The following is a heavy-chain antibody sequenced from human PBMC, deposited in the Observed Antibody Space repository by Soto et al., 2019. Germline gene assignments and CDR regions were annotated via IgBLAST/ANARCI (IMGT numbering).Heavy chain of an antibody. J-gene: IGHJ4*02. Sequence: PGGSLRLSCAASGSTFYDYAMHWVRQAPGKGLEWVSLISWDGSRSYYTDSVKGRFIISRDNSKESLSLLMTSLGTEDSGLYYCAKDVCSGDTTACYTRLDSWGQGTQVTVSS. CDR3: AKDVCSGDTTACYTRLDS. CDR2: ISWDGSRS. CDR1: GSTFYDYA. D-gene: IGHD2-2*02. V-gene: IGHV3-43D*04.